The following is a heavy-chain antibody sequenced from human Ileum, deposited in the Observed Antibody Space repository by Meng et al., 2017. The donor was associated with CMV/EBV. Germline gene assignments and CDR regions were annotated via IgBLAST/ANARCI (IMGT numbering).Heavy chain of an antibody. V-gene: IGHV1-69*05. CDR2: IFPFSNAP. D-gene: IGHD3-22*01. CDR3: GVAEPNSSGFHAPPDN. J-gene: IGHJ4*02. Sequence: SVKVSCKTSGGTFTRLSISWVRQAPGHGLEWMGGIFPFSNAPHYAERFRGRLTITTEESTTTTHMELSSLRSDDTAVYYCGVAEPNSSGFHAPPDNWGQGTPVTVSS. CDR1: GGTFTRLS.